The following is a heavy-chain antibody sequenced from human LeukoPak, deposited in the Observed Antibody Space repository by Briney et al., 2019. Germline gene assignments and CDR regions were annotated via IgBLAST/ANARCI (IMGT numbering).Heavy chain of an antibody. J-gene: IGHJ2*01. V-gene: IGHV4-59*01. CDR3: ARDRYYYGSGSYSTDWYFDL. D-gene: IGHD3-10*01. CDR1: GGSISSYY. CDR2: IYCSGST. Sequence: KPSETLSLTCTVSGGSISSYYWSWIRQPPGKGLEWIGYIYCSGSTNYNPSLKSRVTISVDTSKNQFSLKLSSVTAADTAVYYCARDRYYYGSGSYSTDWYFDLWGRGTLVTVSS.